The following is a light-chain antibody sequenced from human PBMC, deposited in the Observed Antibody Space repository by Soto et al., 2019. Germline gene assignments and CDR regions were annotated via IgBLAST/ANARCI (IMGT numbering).Light chain of an antibody. V-gene: IGKV1-5*03. CDR2: KAS. CDR3: QHYNSYSEA. CDR1: QTISSW. Sequence: DIQMTQSPSILSRSVGDRVTITCRASQTISSWLARYQQKPGKAPKLLIYKASTLKSGVPSRFSGSGSGTDFTLNISSLQTDDFETYYCQHYNSYSEAFGQGTKVDIK. J-gene: IGKJ1*01.